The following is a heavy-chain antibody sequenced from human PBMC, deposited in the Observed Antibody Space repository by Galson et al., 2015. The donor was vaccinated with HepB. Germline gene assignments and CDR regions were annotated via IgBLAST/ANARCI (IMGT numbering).Heavy chain of an antibody. CDR2: IIPLFDIT. CDR3: ARGDIVVIPTTMPPYYGMDV. J-gene: IGHJ6*02. Sequence: SVKVSCKASGGTFSNYAISWVRQAPGQGLGWMGGIIPLFDITNYAQNFQDRVTLSADESTSTVYMELSSLRSEDTAMYYCARGDIVVIPTTMPPYYGMDVWGQGTTVTVSS. V-gene: IGHV1-69*13. D-gene: IGHD2-2*01. CDR1: GGTFSNYA.